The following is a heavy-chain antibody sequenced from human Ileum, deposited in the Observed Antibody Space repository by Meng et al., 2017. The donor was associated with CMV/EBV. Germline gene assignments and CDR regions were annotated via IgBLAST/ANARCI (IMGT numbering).Heavy chain of an antibody. J-gene: IGHJ4*02. V-gene: IGHV3-30*14. CDR2: ISYDGIDE. CDR3: ARVFQPIYCGDNCYSAY. CDR1: GFTFGNYA. Sequence: GESLKISCVASGFTFGNYAFHWVRQARGKGLEWVALISYDGIDEFYADSVKCRFTISRDNSKNTLYLQMNSLRSEDTAIYFCARVFQPIYCGDNCYSAYWGQGTLVTVSS. D-gene: IGHD2-21*01.